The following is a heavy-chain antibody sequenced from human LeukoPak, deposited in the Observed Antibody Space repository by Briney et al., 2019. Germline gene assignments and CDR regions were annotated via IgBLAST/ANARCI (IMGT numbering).Heavy chain of an antibody. Sequence: GGSLRLSCAASGFTFDDYAMHWVRQAPGKGLEWVSGISWNSGSIGYADSVKGRFTISRDNAKNSLYLQMNSLRAEDAALYYCAKTARTRAYYFDYWGQGTLVTVSS. CDR2: ISWNSGSI. CDR1: GFTFDDYA. CDR3: AKTARTRAYYFDY. J-gene: IGHJ4*02. D-gene: IGHD5-18*01. V-gene: IGHV3-9*01.